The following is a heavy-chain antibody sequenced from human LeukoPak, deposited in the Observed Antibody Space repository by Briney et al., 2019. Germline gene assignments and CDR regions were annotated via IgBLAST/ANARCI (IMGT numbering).Heavy chain of an antibody. CDR2: IKSKIHGGTI. CDR3: TTSPVPGIDY. CDR1: GFTFDKAW. J-gene: IGHJ4*02. Sequence: PGGSLRLSCAASGFTFDKAWMTWVRQAPGKVLEWVGRIKSKIHGGTIDYAAPVKGTFTISRDDSENTVYLQMSSLRTEDTAMYYCTTSPVPGIDYWGQGIQVTVSS. V-gene: IGHV3-15*01. D-gene: IGHD6-19*01.